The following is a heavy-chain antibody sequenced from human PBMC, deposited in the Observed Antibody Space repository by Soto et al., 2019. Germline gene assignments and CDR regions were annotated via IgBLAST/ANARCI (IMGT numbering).Heavy chain of an antibody. CDR1: GFTFSNAW. Sequence: PGGSLRLSCAASGFTFSNAWMSWVRLAPGKGLEWVGRIKSKSDGGTIDYAAPVKGRFTISRDDSKNTLYLQMNSLKTEDTAVYYCTTKDTAMVEAFDYWGQGTLVTVSS. D-gene: IGHD5-18*01. CDR3: TTKDTAMVEAFDY. J-gene: IGHJ4*02. V-gene: IGHV3-15*01. CDR2: IKSKSDGGTI.